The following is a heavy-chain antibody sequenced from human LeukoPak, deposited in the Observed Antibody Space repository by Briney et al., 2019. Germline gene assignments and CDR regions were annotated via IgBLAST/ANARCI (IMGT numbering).Heavy chain of an antibody. V-gene: IGHV4-4*07. CDR1: GGSISSYY. CDR2: IYTSGST. D-gene: IGHD3-9*01. Sequence: SETLSLTCTVSGGSISSYYWSWIRQPAGKGLEWIGRIYTSGSTNYNPSLKSRVTMSVDTSKNQFSLKLSSVTAADTAVYYCASYPRYFDWLLSIGAFDIWGQGTMVTVSS. CDR3: ASYPRYFDWLLSIGAFDI. J-gene: IGHJ3*02.